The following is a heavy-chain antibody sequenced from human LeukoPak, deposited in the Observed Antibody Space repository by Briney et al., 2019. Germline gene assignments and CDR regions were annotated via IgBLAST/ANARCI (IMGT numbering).Heavy chain of an antibody. CDR1: GFTFSSYA. J-gene: IGHJ4*02. D-gene: IGHD3-22*01. Sequence: GGSLGLSCAASGFTFSSYAMSWVRQAPGKGLEWVSGISGSGDNTYYADSVKGRFTISRDNPKNTLYVQVNSLGTEDTAAYYCAKGSYYDSSGSFYFDYWGQGTLVTVSS. CDR3: AKGSYYDSSGSFYFDY. CDR2: ISGSGDNT. V-gene: IGHV3-23*01.